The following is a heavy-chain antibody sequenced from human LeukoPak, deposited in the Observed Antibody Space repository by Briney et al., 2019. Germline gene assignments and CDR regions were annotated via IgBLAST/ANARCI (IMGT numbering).Heavy chain of an antibody. CDR1: GGSISSYY. CDR2: IYYSGST. CDR3: ARVFSAMATGLFDY. V-gene: IGHV4-59*01. J-gene: IGHJ4*02. D-gene: IGHD5-18*01. Sequence: SETLSLTCTVSGGSISSYYWSWIRQPPGKGLEWIGYIYYSGSTNYNPSLKSRVTISVDTSKNQFSLKLSSVTAADTAVYYCARVFSAMATGLFDYWGQGTLVTVSS.